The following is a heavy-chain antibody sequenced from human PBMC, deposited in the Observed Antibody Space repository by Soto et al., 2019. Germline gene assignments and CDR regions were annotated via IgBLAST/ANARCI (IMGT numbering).Heavy chain of an antibody. D-gene: IGHD3-10*01. CDR3: AKGYYGSASYPNYYQYGLSA. J-gene: IGHJ6*02. CDR1: GFTFSNYA. CDR2: ISGSGGWT. V-gene: IGHV3-23*01. Sequence: GEYLRLSCSASGFTFSNYAMSWVRQAPGKGLEWVSAISGSGGWTYYADSVKGRFTIPRDNSKNTLYLQMNSLRAEDTAVYYWAKGYYGSASYPNYYQYGLSAPSQGTTGTVS.